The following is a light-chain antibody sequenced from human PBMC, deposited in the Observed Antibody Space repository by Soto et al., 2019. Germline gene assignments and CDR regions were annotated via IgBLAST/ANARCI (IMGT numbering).Light chain of an antibody. V-gene: IGLV2-14*01. CDR2: EVT. J-gene: IGLJ2*01. CDR3: NSYTNSSAVG. Sequence: QTALTQPASVTGSPGQSITISCAGTRDVIGAYDYVSWYQQHPGNAPKLLVYEVTNRPSGVSDRFSGSKSGNTASLTISGIQTEDGADYYCNSYTNSSAVGFRGGTKVTVL. CDR1: RDVIGAYDY.